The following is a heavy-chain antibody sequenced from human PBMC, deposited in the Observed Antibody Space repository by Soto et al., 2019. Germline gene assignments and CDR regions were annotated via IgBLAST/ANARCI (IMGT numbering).Heavy chain of an antibody. CDR3: AKEQWLIKGHFDY. CDR2: ISVSGETT. V-gene: IGHV3-23*01. J-gene: IGHJ4*02. Sequence: EVQLLESGRGLVRPGGSLRLSCAASGFSFTNYAMSWVRQASGKGLEWLSAISVSGETTYYADSVRGRFTISRDNSWATVFLQMSNLRAEDTALYYCAKEQWLIKGHFDYWGQGILVTVSS. CDR1: GFSFTNYA. D-gene: IGHD2-8*01.